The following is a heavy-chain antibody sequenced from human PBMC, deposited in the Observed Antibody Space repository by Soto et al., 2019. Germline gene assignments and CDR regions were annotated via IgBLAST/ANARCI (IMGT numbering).Heavy chain of an antibody. Sequence: SETLSLTCTVSGGSISSGGYYWSWIRQHPGKGLEWIGYIYYSGSTYYNPSLKSRVTISVDTSKNQFSLKLSSVTAADTAVYYCARGARYCSGGSCHGTEYFQHWGQGTMVTVYS. J-gene: IGHJ1*01. CDR1: GGSISSGGYY. CDR2: IYYSGST. CDR3: ARGARYCSGGSCHGTEYFQH. V-gene: IGHV4-31*03. D-gene: IGHD2-15*01.